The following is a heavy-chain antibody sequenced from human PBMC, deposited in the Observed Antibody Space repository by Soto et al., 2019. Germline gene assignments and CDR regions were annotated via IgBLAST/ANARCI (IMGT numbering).Heavy chain of an antibody. CDR1: GGSVSSGSYY. V-gene: IGHV4-61*01. Sequence: PSETLSLTCAVSGGSVSSGSYYWSWIRQPPGKGLEWIGYIYYSGSTNYNPSLKSRVTISVDTSKNQFSLKLSSVTAADTAVYYCARQSSSWPYYFDYWGQGTLVTVSS. CDR3: ARQSSSWPYYFDY. CDR2: IYYSGST. J-gene: IGHJ4*02. D-gene: IGHD6-13*01.